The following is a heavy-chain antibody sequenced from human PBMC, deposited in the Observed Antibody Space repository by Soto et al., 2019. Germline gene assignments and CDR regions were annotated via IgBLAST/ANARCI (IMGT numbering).Heavy chain of an antibody. CDR3: ARVGVWGPCADY. D-gene: IGHD3-16*01. Sequence: KIASTACGDSVTSSVVAGLRQAPGQGLEWMGWISAYNGNTNYAQKLQGRVTMTTDTSTSTAYMELRSLRSDDTAVYYCARVGVWGPCADYWGQVTLFPDSS. V-gene: IGHV1-18*01. J-gene: IGHJ4*02. CDR2: ISAYNGNT. CDR1: GDSVTSSV.